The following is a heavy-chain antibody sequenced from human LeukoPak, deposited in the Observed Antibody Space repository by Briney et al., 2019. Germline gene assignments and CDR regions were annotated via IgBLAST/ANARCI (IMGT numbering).Heavy chain of an antibody. CDR1: GFTFSNYS. CDR2: ISSANSYI. CDR3: ARGVTALVSLGFSS. V-gene: IGHV3-21*01. D-gene: IGHD5-18*01. Sequence: PGGSLRLSCAASGFTFSNYSMNWVRQAPEKGLEWVSSISSANSYIYYADSVKGRFTISRDNAKNALYLQMNSLRAEDTAVYYCARGVTALVSLGFSSWGQGTLVTVSS. J-gene: IGHJ5*02.